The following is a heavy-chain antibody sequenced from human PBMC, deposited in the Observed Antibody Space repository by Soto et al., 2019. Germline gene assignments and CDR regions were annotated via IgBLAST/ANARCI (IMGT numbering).Heavy chain of an antibody. CDR3: ARDVSGSSGYYNFDY. J-gene: IGHJ4*02. V-gene: IGHV4-59*01. CDR1: GGSFSGYS. D-gene: IGHD3-22*01. Sequence: SETLSLTCAVYGGSFSGYSWSWIRQPPGKGLEWIGYIYYSGSTNYNPSLKSRVTISVDTSKNQFSLKLSSVTAADTAVYYCARDVSGSSGYYNFDYWGQGTLVTVSS. CDR2: IYYSGST.